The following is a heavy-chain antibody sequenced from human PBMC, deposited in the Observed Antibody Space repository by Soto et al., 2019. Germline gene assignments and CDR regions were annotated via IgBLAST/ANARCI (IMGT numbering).Heavy chain of an antibody. CDR2: ISWNSGSI. V-gene: IGHV3-9*01. CDR1: GFTFDDYA. Sequence: DVQLVESGGGLVQPGRSLRLSCAASGFTFDDYAMHWVRQAPGKGLEWVSGISWNSGSIGYADSVKGRFTISRDNAKNSLYLQMNSLRAEDTALYYCAKDKGYGSAEATLALDYWGQGTLVTVSS. D-gene: IGHD5-18*01. J-gene: IGHJ4*02. CDR3: AKDKGYGSAEATLALDY.